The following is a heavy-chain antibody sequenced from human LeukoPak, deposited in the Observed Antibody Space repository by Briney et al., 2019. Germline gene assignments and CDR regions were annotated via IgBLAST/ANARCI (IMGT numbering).Heavy chain of an antibody. CDR2: IIPIFGTA. CDR1: GGTFSSYA. J-gene: IGHJ3*02. D-gene: IGHD1-14*01. V-gene: IGHV1-69*13. CDR3: AREMAPAPTREPHDAFDI. Sequence: GASVKVSCKASGGTFSSYAISWVRQAPGQGLEWMGGIIPIFGTANYAQKFQGRVTITADESTSTAYMELSSLRSEDTAVYYCAREMAPAPTREPHDAFDIWSQGTMVTVSS.